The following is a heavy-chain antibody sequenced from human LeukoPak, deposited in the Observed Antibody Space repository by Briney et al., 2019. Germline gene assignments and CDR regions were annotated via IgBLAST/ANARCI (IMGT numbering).Heavy chain of an antibody. D-gene: IGHD4/OR15-4a*01. CDR3: ARDDYYIYDY. V-gene: IGHV3-23*01. CDR2: ISGTGGSA. Sequence: PGGSLRLSCAASGFTINSYAMSWVRQAPGKGLEWVSGISGTGGSAYYADSVKGRFAISRDNSMNTLYLQMNSLRDEDTAVYYCARDDYYIYDYWGQGTLVTVSS. CDR1: GFTINSYA. J-gene: IGHJ4*02.